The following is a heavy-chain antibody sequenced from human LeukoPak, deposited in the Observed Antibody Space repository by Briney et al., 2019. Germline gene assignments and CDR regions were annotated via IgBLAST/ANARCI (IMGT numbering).Heavy chain of an antibody. CDR3: ARDQDGYDSFDY. V-gene: IGHV4-34*01. J-gene: IGHJ4*02. CDR2: INHSGST. D-gene: IGHD5-24*01. CDR1: GGSFSGYY. Sequence: SETLSLTCAVYGGSFSGYYWSWIRQPPGKGLEWIGEINHSGSTNYNPSLKSRVTISVDTSKNQFSLKLSSVTAADTAASYCARDQDGYDSFDYWGQGTLVTVSS.